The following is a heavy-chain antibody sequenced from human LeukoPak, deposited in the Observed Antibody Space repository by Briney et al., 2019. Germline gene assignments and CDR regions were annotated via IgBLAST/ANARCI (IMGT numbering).Heavy chain of an antibody. CDR2: MYTSGST. J-gene: IGHJ6*03. CDR3: ARTTEGGYTYDYFYYYYMDV. Sequence: PSETLSLTCTVSGGSISSGSYYWSWIRQPAGKGLEWIGRMYTSGSTNYNPSLKSRVTISVDTSRKQFFLRLSSVTAADTAVYYCARTTEGGYTYDYFYYYYMDVWGKGTTVTISS. CDR1: GGSISSGSYY. D-gene: IGHD5-18*01. V-gene: IGHV4-61*02.